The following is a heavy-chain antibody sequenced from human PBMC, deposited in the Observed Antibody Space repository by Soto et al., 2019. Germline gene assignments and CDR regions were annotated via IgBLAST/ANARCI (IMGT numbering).Heavy chain of an antibody. D-gene: IGHD4-17*01. CDR2: IIPIFGTA. Sequence: VKVSCKASGGTFSSYAISWVRQPPGQGLEWMGGIIPIFGTANYAQKFQGRVTITADESTRTAYMELSSLRSEDTAVYYCARDWVSTVVTRLTRYYYGMDVWGQGTTVTVSS. CDR3: ARDWVSTVVTRLTRYYYGMDV. V-gene: IGHV1-69*13. CDR1: GGTFSSYA. J-gene: IGHJ6*02.